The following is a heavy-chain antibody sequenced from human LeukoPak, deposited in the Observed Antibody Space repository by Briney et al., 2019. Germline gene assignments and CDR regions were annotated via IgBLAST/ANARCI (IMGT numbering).Heavy chain of an antibody. J-gene: IGHJ4*02. D-gene: IGHD3-22*01. CDR1: AFTFSDYS. CDR3: ASGYYYDSSGLPDYFDC. CDR2: ISGRSSTI. Sequence: GGSLRLSCAASAFTFSDYSMNWVRQAPGKGLEWISYISGRSSTIYYADSVRGRFTISRDNAKNSMSLQMNSPRAEDTAVYYCASGYYYDSSGLPDYFDCWGQGTLVTVSS. V-gene: IGHV3-48*01.